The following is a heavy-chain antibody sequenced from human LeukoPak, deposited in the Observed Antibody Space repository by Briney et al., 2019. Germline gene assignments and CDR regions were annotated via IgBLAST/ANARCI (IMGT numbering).Heavy chain of an antibody. CDR3: TRDLHSSSWYGGDAFDI. D-gene: IGHD6-13*01. CDR2: IRSKAYGGTT. Sequence: GGSLRLSCTASGFTFGDYAMSWVRQAPGKGLEWVGFIRSKAYGGTTEYAASVKGRFTISRDDSKSIAYLQMNSLKTEDTAVYYCTRDLHSSSWYGGDAFDIWGQGTMVTVSS. J-gene: IGHJ3*02. V-gene: IGHV3-49*04. CDR1: GFTFGDYA.